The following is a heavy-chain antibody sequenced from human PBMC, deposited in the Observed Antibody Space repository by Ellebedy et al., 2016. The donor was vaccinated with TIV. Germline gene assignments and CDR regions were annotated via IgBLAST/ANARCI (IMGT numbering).Heavy chain of an antibody. CDR2: ISGSGGST. CDR1: GFTFSSYA. V-gene: IGHV3-23*01. J-gene: IGHJ4*02. CDR3: AKDRIAGDGYWVFDF. Sequence: PGGSLSLSCAASGFTFSSYAMSWVRQAPGKGLEWVSAISGSGGSTYYADSVKGRFTISRDNSKNTVDLQMNSLRAEDTAVYYCAKDRIAGDGYWVFDFWGQGTLVTVST. D-gene: IGHD5-18*01.